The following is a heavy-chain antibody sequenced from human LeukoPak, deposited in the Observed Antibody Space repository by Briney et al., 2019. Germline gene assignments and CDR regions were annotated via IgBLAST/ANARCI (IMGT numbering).Heavy chain of an antibody. D-gene: IGHD6-19*01. Sequence: GGSLRLSCAASGFTFSSYAMSWVRQAPGKGLEWVSVIYSGGSTYYADSVKGRFTISRDNSKNTLYLQMNSLRAEDTAVYYCARDGAVAGTDWFDPWGQGTLVTVSS. CDR1: GFTFSSYA. CDR2: IYSGGST. V-gene: IGHV3-66*01. J-gene: IGHJ5*02. CDR3: ARDGAVAGTDWFDP.